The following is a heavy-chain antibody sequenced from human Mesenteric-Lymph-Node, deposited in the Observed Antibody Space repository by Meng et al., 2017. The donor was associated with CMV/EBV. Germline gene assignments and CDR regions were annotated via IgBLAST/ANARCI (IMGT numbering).Heavy chain of an antibody. J-gene: IGHJ3*02. Sequence: GESLKISCAASGFTFSSYSMNWVRQAPGKGLGWVSSISSSSSYIYYADSVKGRFTISRDNAKNSLYLQMNSLRAEDTAVYYCARTWNDAFDIWGQGTMVTVSS. CDR3: ARTWNDAFDI. CDR2: ISSSSSYI. CDR1: GFTFSSYS. V-gene: IGHV3-21*01. D-gene: IGHD1-1*01.